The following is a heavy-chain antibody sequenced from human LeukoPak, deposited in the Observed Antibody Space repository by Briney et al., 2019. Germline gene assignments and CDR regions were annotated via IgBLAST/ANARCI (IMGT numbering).Heavy chain of an antibody. D-gene: IGHD5-18*01. CDR2: IYYSGST. CDR1: GGSISSYY. J-gene: IGHJ4*02. Sequence: PSETLSLTCTVSGGSISSYYWSWIRQPPGKGLEWIGYIYYSGSTNYNPSLKSRVTISVDTSKNQFSLKLSSVTAADTAVNYCARGRSRGYSYGYSSWGQGTLVTVSS. CDR3: ARGRSRGYSYGYSS. V-gene: IGHV4-59*12.